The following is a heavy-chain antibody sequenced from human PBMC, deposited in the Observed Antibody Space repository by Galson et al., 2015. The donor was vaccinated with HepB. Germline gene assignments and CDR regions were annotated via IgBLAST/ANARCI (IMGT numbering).Heavy chain of an antibody. CDR1: GYTFTDYY. CDR3: ARDGAVGGTDGFDI. V-gene: IGHV1-2*02. Sequence: SVKVSCKASGYTFTDYYLYWVRQAPRQGLEWMGWINPNSGGTNYAQKFQGRVTITRDTSINTAYMDVNSLRSDDTAVYYCARDGAVGGTDGFDIWGQGTMVTVSS. D-gene: IGHD1-26*01. CDR2: INPNSGGT. J-gene: IGHJ3*02.